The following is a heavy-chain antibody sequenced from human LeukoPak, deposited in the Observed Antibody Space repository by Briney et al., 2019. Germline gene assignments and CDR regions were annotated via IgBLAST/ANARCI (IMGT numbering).Heavy chain of an antibody. J-gene: IGHJ3*02. CDR3: AKGGVVPAAHDAFDI. CDR1: GFTFSSYG. V-gene: IGHV3-33*06. D-gene: IGHD2-2*01. Sequence: GGSLRLSCAASGFTFSSYGMHWVRQAPGKGLEWVAVIWYDGSNKYYADSVKGRFTISRDNPKNTLYLQMNSLRAEDTAVYYCAKGGVVPAAHDAFDIWGQGTMVTVSS. CDR2: IWYDGSNK.